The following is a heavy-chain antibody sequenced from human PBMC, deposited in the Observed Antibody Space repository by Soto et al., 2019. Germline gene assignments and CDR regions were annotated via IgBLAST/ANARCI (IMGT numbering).Heavy chain of an antibody. V-gene: IGHV3-7*01. D-gene: IGHD1-7*01. CDR2: IKQDGSEK. J-gene: IGHJ4*02. CDR1: GFTFSSYW. CDR3: ARSKVELSSDY. Sequence: GESLKISCAASGFTFSSYWMSWVRQAPGKGLEWVANIKQDGSEKYYVDSVKGRFTISRDNAKNSLYLQMNSLRAEDTAVYYCARSKVELSSDYWGQGTLVTVSS.